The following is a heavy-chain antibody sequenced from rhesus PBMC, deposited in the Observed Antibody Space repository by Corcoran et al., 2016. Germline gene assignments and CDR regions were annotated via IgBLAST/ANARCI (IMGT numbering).Heavy chain of an antibody. CDR1: GGSISSSNW. CDR2: IDGGSGST. J-gene: IGHJ4*01. V-gene: IGHV4-93*01. D-gene: IGHD1-38*01. CDR3: ASPGYYFDY. Sequence: QVQLQESGPGVVKPSETLSLTCAVSGGSISSSNWRCWIPQSPGKGLEWIGYIDGGSGSTSYNPSLKSRVTISTDTSKNQFSLKLSSVTAADTAVYYCASPGYYFDYWGQGVLVTVSS.